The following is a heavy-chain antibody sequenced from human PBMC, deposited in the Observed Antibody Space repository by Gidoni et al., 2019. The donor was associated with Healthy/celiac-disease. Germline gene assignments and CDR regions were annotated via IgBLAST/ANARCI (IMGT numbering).Heavy chain of an antibody. J-gene: IGHJ6*02. V-gene: IGHV4-39*01. CDR2: IYYIGST. CDR1: GGSISSSSYY. CDR3: ARRGDYYYYGMDV. Sequence: QLQLHESCPGLVKPSATLSLTGTVCGGSISSSSYYWGWIRQPPGKGLGWIGNIYYIGSTYYNPSLKNRVTISVDTSKNQFSLKLSSVTAADTAVYYCARRGDYYYYGMDVWGQGTTVTVSS.